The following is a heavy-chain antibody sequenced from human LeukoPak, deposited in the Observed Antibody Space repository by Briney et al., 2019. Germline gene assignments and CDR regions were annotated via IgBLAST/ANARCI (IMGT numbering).Heavy chain of an antibody. CDR1: GGSFSNYY. Sequence: SETLSLTCAVYGGSFSNYYWGWIRQPPGKGLEWIGEINDSGRINYNPSLMSRVTVSVDTSKSQFSLRLTSVTATDTAVYYCARRWNYGRNYYIDVWGNGATVSVSS. J-gene: IGHJ6*03. V-gene: IGHV4-34*01. D-gene: IGHD1-7*01. CDR2: INDSGRI. CDR3: ARRWNYGRNYYIDV.